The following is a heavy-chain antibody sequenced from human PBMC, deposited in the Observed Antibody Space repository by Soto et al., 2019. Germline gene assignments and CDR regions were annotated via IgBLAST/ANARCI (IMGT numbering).Heavy chain of an antibody. V-gene: IGHV3-30-3*01. CDR3: SSSRNFYYQDMDV. J-gene: IGHJ6*02. CDR2: ISFDGSNT. D-gene: IGHD2-15*01. Sequence: PGGSLRLSCAASGFPFSTYAMHWVRQAPGKVISFDGSNTYYGDSVKGRFTISRDNSKNTLYLQMNSLRVEDTRCLRYSSSRNFYYQDMDVWGQGTTVTVSS. CDR1: GFPFSTYA.